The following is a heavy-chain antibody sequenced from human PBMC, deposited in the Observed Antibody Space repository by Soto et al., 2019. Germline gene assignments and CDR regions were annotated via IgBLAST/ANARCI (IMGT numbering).Heavy chain of an antibody. CDR1: GFSFSSYV. CDR2: ISYDGNSQ. V-gene: IGHV3-30*18. CDR3: AKEKYCSGGTCYPYYFDS. J-gene: IGHJ4*02. Sequence: GGSLRLSCAVSGFSFSSYVMHWVRQAPGKGLEWVALISYDGNSQNYADSVKGRFTLSRDNSKNTVYLRMNSLRAEDTAVYYCAKEKYCSGGTCYPYYFDSWGQGTMVTV. D-gene: IGHD2-15*01.